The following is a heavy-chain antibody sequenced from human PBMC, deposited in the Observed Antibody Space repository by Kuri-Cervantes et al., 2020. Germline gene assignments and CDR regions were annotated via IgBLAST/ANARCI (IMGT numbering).Heavy chain of an antibody. CDR3: ARDGIVVVPIAPSESHYYMDV. CDR2: INEYSTLK. V-gene: IGHV3-7*01. CDR1: GFTFSSSW. D-gene: IGHD2-2*01. J-gene: IGHJ6*03. Sequence: GGSLRLSCTGSGFTFSSSWMTWVRQAPGRGLEWVANINEYSTLKYYLDSVKGRFSISRDNAKNSLYLQMNSLRADDTSVYYCARDGIVVVPIAPSESHYYMDVWGKGTTVTVSS.